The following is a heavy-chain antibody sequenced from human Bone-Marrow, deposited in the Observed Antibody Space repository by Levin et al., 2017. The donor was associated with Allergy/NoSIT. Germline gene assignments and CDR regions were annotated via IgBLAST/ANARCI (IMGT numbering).Heavy chain of an antibody. D-gene: IGHD6-6*01. CDR3: ASTRTSARPMYDAFDS. CDR2: IDPSDSYT. CDR1: GYSFGTYW. V-gene: IGHV5-10-1*01. Sequence: GGSLRLSCKDSGYSFGTYWINWVRQMPGKGLEWMGNIDPSDSYTSYSPSFQGHVTISADMPSSAAFLQWRSLKASDTAGYYCASTRTSARPMYDAFDSWGQGTLVTVSS. J-gene: IGHJ3*02.